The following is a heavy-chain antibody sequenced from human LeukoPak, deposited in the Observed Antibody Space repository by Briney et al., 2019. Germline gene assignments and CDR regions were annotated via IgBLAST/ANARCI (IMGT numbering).Heavy chain of an antibody. CDR3: ARYVVVNSGIDY. Sequence: ASVKVSCKASGYTFTSYDINWVRQATGQGLEWMGWMNPNSGNTGYAQKFQGRVTMTTDTSTSTAYMELRSLRSDDTAVYYCARYVVVNSGIDYWGQGTLVTVSS. CDR2: MNPNSGNT. V-gene: IGHV1-8*01. CDR1: GYTFTSYD. D-gene: IGHD3-22*01. J-gene: IGHJ4*02.